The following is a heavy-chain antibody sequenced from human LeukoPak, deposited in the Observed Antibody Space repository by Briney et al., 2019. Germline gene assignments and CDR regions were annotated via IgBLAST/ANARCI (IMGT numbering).Heavy chain of an antibody. D-gene: IGHD3-10*01. CDR3: ARSRGRKVTPFDY. Sequence: PSETLSLTCAVYGGSFSGYYWSWIRQPPGKGLEWIGEINHSGSTNYNPSLKSRVTISVDTSKNQFSLKLNSVTAADTAVYYCARSRGRKVTPFDYWGQGILVTVSS. CDR2: INHSGST. J-gene: IGHJ4*02. CDR1: GGSFSGYY. V-gene: IGHV4-34*01.